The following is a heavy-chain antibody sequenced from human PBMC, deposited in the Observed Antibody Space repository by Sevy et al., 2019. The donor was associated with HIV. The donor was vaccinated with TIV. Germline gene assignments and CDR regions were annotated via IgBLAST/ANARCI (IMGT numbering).Heavy chain of an antibody. CDR3: ARENMIADAFDI. J-gene: IGHJ3*02. CDR1: GGSVSSGSYY. V-gene: IGHV4-61*01. D-gene: IGHD3-22*01. CDR2: IYYSGST. Sequence: SETLSLTCTVSGGSVSSGSYYWSWIRQPPGKGLEWIGYIYYSGSTNYNTSLKSRVTISVDTSKNQFSLKLSSVTAADTAVYYCARENMIADAFDIWGQGTMVTVSS.